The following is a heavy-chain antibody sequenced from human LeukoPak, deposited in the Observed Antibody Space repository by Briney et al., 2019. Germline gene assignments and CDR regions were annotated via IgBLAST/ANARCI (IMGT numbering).Heavy chain of an antibody. CDR1: LFTISDHA. V-gene: IGHV3-23*01. J-gene: IGHJ6*03. D-gene: IGHD3-22*01. Sequence: GGSLRLSCAASLFTISDHALTRVRPAPGKGLEWVSAISGVGHTTYYEDSVRGGFTITRDNSRNTLSLQMNRLSAEDTGFYYCARDAWGYYDSSGYSFGSQYYMDVWGKGSTVTVSS. CDR3: ARDAWGYYDSSGYSFGSQYYMDV. CDR2: ISGVGHTT.